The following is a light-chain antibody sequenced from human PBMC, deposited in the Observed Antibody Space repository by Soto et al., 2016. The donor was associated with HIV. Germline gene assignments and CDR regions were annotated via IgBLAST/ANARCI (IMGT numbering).Light chain of an antibody. J-gene: IGKJ1*01. V-gene: IGKV2-30*02. CDR2: NVS. CDR3: MQGTHWPWT. CDR1: QSLVHSDGNTY. Sequence: DVVTTQSPLSLPATLGQPASISCRSSQSLVHSDGNTYLNWFQQRPGQSPRRLIYNVSKRDSGVPDRFSGSGSGTDFTLKISRVEAEDVGVYYCMQGTHWPWTFGQGTKVEIK.